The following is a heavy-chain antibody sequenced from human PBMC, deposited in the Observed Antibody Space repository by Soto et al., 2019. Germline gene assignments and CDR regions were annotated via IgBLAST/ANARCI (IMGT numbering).Heavy chain of an antibody. D-gene: IGHD3-16*01. J-gene: IGHJ4*02. CDR2: ITDGLTK. V-gene: IGHV3-48*02. CDR1: GFTFINAL. Sequence: GGSLRLSCAASGFTFINALMNWVRQAPGKGLEWVSHITDGLTKHYADFVQGRFTISRDNAKNSLYLEMTDLRDEDTAVYYCARDTSHGVTIGGLDSWGQGTLVTVSS. CDR3: ARDTSHGVTIGGLDS.